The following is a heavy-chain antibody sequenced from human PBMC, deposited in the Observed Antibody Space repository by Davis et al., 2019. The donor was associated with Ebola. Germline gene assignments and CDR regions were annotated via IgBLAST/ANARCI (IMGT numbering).Heavy chain of an antibody. Sequence: GESLKISCAASGFTVSSNYMSWVRQAPGKGLEWVSVIYSGGSTYYADSVKGRFTISRDNSKNTLYLQMNSLRAEDTAVYYCARNDGDFWSGYGNYYYYGMDVWGQGTTVTVSS. CDR1: GFTVSSNY. CDR3: ARNDGDFWSGYGNYYYYGMDV. D-gene: IGHD3-3*01. CDR2: IYSGGST. V-gene: IGHV3-66*02. J-gene: IGHJ6*02.